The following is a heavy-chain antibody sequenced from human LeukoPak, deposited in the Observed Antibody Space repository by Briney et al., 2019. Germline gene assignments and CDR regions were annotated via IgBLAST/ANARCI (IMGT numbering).Heavy chain of an antibody. Sequence: GASVKVSCKASGYTFTSYDINWVRQATGQGLEWMGWMNPNSGNTGYAQKFQGRVTMTRNTSISTAYMELSSLRSEDTAVYYCARGGSEHYYYYYYMDVWGKGTTVTISS. CDR3: ARGGSEHYYYYYYMDV. CDR2: MNPNSGNT. V-gene: IGHV1-8*01. J-gene: IGHJ6*03. CDR1: GYTFTSYD. D-gene: IGHD2-15*01.